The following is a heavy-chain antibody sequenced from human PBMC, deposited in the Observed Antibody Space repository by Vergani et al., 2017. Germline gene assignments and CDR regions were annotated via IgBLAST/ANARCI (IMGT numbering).Heavy chain of an antibody. J-gene: IGHJ5*01. CDR1: GFTFSSYW. CDR3: ARARCIETCYLYNWLDS. D-gene: IGHD3-9*01. CDR2: IKQDGSEK. V-gene: IGHV3-7*01. Sequence: EVQLVESGGGLVQPGGSLTLSCAASGFTFSSYWMSWVRQAQGKGLEWVANIKQDGSEKFYVDSVKGRFTISRDNAKNSLYLQMNSLRVEDTGVYYCARARCIETCYLYNWLDSWGQGTLVTVSS.